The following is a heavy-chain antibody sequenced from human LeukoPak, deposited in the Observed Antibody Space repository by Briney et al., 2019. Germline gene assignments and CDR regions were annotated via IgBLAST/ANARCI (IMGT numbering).Heavy chain of an antibody. CDR2: ISYDGSNK. CDR3: AREVEWLEAFDI. CDR1: GFTFSSYA. D-gene: IGHD3-3*01. V-gene: IGHV3-30-3*01. J-gene: IGHJ3*02. Sequence: GGSLRLSCAASGFTFSSYAMHWVRQAPGKGLEWVAVISYDGSNKYYADSVKGRFTISRDNSKNTLYLQMNSLRAEDTAVYYCAREVEWLEAFDIWGQGTMVTVSS.